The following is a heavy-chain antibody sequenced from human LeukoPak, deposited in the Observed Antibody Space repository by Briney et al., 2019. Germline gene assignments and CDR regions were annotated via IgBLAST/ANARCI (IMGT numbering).Heavy chain of an antibody. CDR3: ARVNGFSTRYSSSWYSYLAN. CDR1: GGTFSSYA. CDR2: IIPIFGTA. J-gene: IGHJ4*02. D-gene: IGHD6-13*01. V-gene: IGHV1-69*05. Sequence: SVKVSCKASGGTFSSYAISWVRQAPGQGPEWMGGIIPIFGTANYAPKFQGRVTITTDESTSTAYMELSSLRSEDTAVYYCARVNGFSTRYSSSWYSYLANWGQGTLVTVSS.